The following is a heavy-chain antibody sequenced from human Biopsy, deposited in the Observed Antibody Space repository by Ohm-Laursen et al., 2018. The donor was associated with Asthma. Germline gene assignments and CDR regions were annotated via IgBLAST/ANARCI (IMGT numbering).Heavy chain of an antibody. CDR3: ARVKDGYNFDY. J-gene: IGHJ4*02. V-gene: IGHV4-30-2*01. Sequence: SQTLSLTCAVSGGSISSGGYSWSWIRQPPGKGLEWIGYIYHSGSTYYNPSLKSRVTISVDRSKNQFSLKLNSVTAADTAVYYCARVKDGYNFDYWGQGTLVTVSS. CDR2: IYHSGST. D-gene: IGHD5-24*01. CDR1: GGSISSGGYS.